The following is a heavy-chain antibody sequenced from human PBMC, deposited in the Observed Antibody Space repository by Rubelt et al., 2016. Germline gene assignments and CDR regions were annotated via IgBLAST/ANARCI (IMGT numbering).Heavy chain of an antibody. Sequence: EEQLVESGGGLVQPGGSLRLSCAASGFTFSSYEMNWVRQAPGKGLEWVSYISSSGSTIYYADSVKGRFTISRDNAKNSLYLQMNSLRAEDTAVYYCVREGFRSYGMDVWGQGTTVTVSS. J-gene: IGHJ6*02. CDR1: GFTFSSYE. CDR3: VREGFRSYGMDV. CDR2: ISSSGSTI. V-gene: IGHV3-48*03.